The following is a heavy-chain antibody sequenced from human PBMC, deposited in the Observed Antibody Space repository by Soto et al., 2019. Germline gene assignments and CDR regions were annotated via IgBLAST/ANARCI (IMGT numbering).Heavy chain of an antibody. CDR2: IWYDGSNK. J-gene: IGHJ4*02. V-gene: IGHV3-33*01. Sequence: GGSLRLSCAASGFTFSSYGMDWVRQAPGKGLEWVAVIWYDGSNKYYADSVKGRFTISRDNSKNTLYLQMNSLRAEDTAVYYCARVGRYFDWLFSFDYWGQGTLVTVSS. CDR3: ARVGRYFDWLFSFDY. D-gene: IGHD3-9*01. CDR1: GFTFSSYG.